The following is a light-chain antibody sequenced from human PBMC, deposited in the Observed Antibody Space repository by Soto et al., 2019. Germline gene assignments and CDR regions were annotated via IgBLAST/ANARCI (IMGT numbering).Light chain of an antibody. CDR2: EVS. V-gene: IGLV2-14*01. CDR3: ASFRSRTAYV. Sequence: ALTQPASVSGSPGQSITISCTGTSSDVGGYNFVSWYQQHPGKAPKLVIYEVSKRPSGVSPRFSGSKSRNTASLTISGLQAADEADYYCASFRSRTAYVFGAGTKVTVL. CDR1: SSDVGGYNF. J-gene: IGLJ1*01.